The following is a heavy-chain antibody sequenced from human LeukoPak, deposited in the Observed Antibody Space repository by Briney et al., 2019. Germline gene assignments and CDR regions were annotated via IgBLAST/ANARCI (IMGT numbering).Heavy chain of an antibody. V-gene: IGHV3-74*01. D-gene: IGHD2-2*01. J-gene: IGHJ4*02. CDR1: GFTLSGYW. Sequence: GGSLRLSCAASGFTLSGYWMHWVRHPPGKGLVWVSRINTDGSSTSYADSVKGRFTISRDNAKNTLYLQMNSLRAEDTAVYYCASRCSSTSCYSDYWGQGTLVTVSS. CDR3: ASRCSSTSCYSDY. CDR2: INTDGSST.